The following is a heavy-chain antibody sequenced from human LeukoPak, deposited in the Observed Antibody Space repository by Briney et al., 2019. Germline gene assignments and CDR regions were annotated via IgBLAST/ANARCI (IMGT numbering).Heavy chain of an antibody. J-gene: IGHJ4*02. CDR3: ARAVYYYDSSGQYEGVFDY. CDR2: FNGTSGST. CDR1: GFSFSSYA. Sequence: GGSLRLSCAASGFSFSSYAMNWVRQAPGKGLEWVSVFNGTSGSTYYADSVKGRFTISRDNSKNTLYLQMNSLRAEDTAVYYCARAVYYYDSSGQYEGVFDYWGQGTLVTVSS. D-gene: IGHD3-22*01. V-gene: IGHV3-23*01.